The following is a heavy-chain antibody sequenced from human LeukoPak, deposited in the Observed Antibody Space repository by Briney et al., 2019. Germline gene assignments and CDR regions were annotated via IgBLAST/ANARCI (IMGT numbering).Heavy chain of an antibody. V-gene: IGHV3-21*04. Sequence: PGGSLRLSCAASGFTFSSYNMNWVRQAPGKGLEWVSSISTSRSYIYYADSVKGRFTISRDNAKNSLYLQMNSLRAENTAVYYCAKDLNGAVRAPDYWGRGTLVTVSS. D-gene: IGHD2-8*01. J-gene: IGHJ4*02. CDR1: GFTFSSYN. CDR3: AKDLNGAVRAPDY. CDR2: ISTSRSYI.